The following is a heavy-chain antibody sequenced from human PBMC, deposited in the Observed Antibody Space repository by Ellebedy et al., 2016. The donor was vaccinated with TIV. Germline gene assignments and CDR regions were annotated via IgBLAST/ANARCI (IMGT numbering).Heavy chain of an antibody. CDR1: GFTFSNAW. CDR2: IKSKADGGTT. D-gene: IGHD1-26*01. Sequence: PGGSLRLSCAASGFTFSNAWMSRVRQAPGKGLEWVGRIKSKADGGTTDYATPVKGRFTISREDSKTPLYPQMNSLKTEDTAVYYCTTEVIGGTYYRGYWGQGTLVTVSS. V-gene: IGHV3-15*01. J-gene: IGHJ4*02. CDR3: TTEVIGGTYYRGY.